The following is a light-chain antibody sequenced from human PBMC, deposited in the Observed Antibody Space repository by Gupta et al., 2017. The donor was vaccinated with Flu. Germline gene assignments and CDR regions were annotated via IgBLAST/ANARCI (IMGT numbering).Light chain of an antibody. CDR1: QSAGSH. CDR3: QQYNYSPLT. Sequence: EIVMTQSPATLSVSPGERATLSCRASQSAGSHLAWYQQKPGQAPRLILYGAANRATGIPARFSGSGSGTDFTLTISSLQSEDFALYYCQQYNYSPLTFGGGTKVEIK. CDR2: GAA. V-gene: IGKV3-15*01. J-gene: IGKJ4*01.